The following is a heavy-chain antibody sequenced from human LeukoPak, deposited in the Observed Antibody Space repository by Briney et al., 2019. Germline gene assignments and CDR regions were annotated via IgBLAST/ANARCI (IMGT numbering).Heavy chain of an antibody. D-gene: IGHD2-21*02. J-gene: IGHJ5*02. CDR3: ARVKWGLAYCGGDCYSHNWFDP. V-gene: IGHV4-59*01. CDR1: GGSISSYY. Sequence: SETLSLTCTVSGGSISSYYWSWIRQPPGKGLEWIGYIYYSGCTNYNPSLKSRVTISVDTSKNQFSLKMSSVTAADTDVYYCARVKWGLAYCGGDCYSHNWFDPWGQGTLVTVSS. CDR2: IYYSGCT.